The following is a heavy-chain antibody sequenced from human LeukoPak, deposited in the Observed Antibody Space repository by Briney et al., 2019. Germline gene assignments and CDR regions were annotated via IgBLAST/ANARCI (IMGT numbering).Heavy chain of an antibody. CDR3: ARDPYDSSWFDP. J-gene: IGHJ5*02. V-gene: IGHV3-48*02. Sequence: GGSLRLSCAASGFTFSSYSMNWVRQAPGKGLEWVSYISSSSTIYYADSVKGRFTISRDNAKNSLYLQMNSLRDEDTAVYYCARDPYDSSWFDPWGQGTLVTVSS. CDR2: ISSSSTI. CDR1: GFTFSSYS. D-gene: IGHD3-22*01.